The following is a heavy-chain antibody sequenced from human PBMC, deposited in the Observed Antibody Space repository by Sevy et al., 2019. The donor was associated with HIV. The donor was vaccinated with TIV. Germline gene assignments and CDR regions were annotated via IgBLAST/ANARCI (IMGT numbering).Heavy chain of an antibody. CDR3: AEDWGGSSFFLDF. Sequence: GGSLRLSCAASGFTFGDYYMSWIRQAPGKGLEWISYISTDDYTIYYADSVKGRFTISRENDKNSLFLQMNSLRADDTAIYYCAEDWGGSSFFLDFWGQGTLVTVSS. CDR1: GFTFGDYY. D-gene: IGHD6-13*01. V-gene: IGHV3-11*01. J-gene: IGHJ4*02. CDR2: ISTDDYTI.